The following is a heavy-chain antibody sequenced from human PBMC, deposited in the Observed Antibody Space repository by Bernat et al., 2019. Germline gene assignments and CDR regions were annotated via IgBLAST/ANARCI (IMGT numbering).Heavy chain of an antibody. J-gene: IGHJ4*02. V-gene: IGHV3-30-3*01. D-gene: IGHD1/OR15-1a*01. Sequence: QVQLVESGGGVVQPGRSLRLSCAASGFTFSSSAMHWVRQAPGKGLEWVAGISYDGSNKYYADSVKGRFTISRDNSKDTMYLQMNSLRAEDTAEYYCARGRGTVDYWGQGTLVTVSS. CDR3: ARGRGTVDY. CDR2: ISYDGSNK. CDR1: GFTFSSSA.